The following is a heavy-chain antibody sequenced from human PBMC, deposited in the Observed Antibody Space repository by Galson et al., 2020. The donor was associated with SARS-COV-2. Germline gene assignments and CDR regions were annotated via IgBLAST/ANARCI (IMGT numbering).Heavy chain of an antibody. Sequence: SATLSLTCTVSGGSISSSTYYWGWIRQPPGKGLEWIGNTYYSGSTYYNPSLKSRVTISVDTSKNQLSVKLSSVTAADTAVYYCARLTPSQWELPNYFDYWGQGTLVTVSS. CDR1: GGSISSSTYY. CDR3: ARLTPSQWELPNYFDY. D-gene: IGHD1-26*01. V-gene: IGHV4-39*01. J-gene: IGHJ4*02. CDR2: TYYSGST.